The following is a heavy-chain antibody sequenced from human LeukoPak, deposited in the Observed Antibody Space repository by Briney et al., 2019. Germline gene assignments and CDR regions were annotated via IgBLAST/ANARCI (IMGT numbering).Heavy chain of an antibody. CDR2: IYYSGNT. J-gene: IGHJ6*03. CDR3: ARDWGVGGRPGYMDV. V-gene: IGHV4-59*01. Sequence: TSKTLSLTCTVSGGSISNKYWSWIRQPPGKGLEWIGYIYYSGNTNYNPSLKSRVTILVDTSKNQVSLKLSSVTAADTAVYFCARDWGVGGRPGYMDVWGKGTTVTVSS. CDR1: GGSISNKY. D-gene: IGHD6-6*01.